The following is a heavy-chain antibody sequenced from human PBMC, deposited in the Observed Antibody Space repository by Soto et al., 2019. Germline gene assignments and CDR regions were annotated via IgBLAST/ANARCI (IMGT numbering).Heavy chain of an antibody. CDR3: AKEWGDFWSGLFP. J-gene: IGHJ5*02. CDR1: GGSISSYY. CDR2: IYTSGST. V-gene: IGHV4-4*07. D-gene: IGHD3-3*01. Sequence: GTLSLACTVSGGSISSYYWSWIRQPAGKGLEWIGRIYTSGSTNYNPSLKSRVTMSVDTSKNQFSLKLSSVTAADTAVYYCAKEWGDFWSGLFPWGQGTLVTVYS.